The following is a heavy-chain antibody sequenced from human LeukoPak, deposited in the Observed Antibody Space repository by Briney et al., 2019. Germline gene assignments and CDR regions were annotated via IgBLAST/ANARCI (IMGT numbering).Heavy chain of an antibody. Sequence: SQTLSLTCTVSGGSISSGGYYWSWIRQHPGKGLEWIGYIYYSGSTYYNPSLKSRVTISVDTSKNQFSPKLSSVTAADTAVYYCARGPITMVRGVITPPFDYWGQGTLVTVSS. V-gene: IGHV4-31*03. CDR3: ARGPITMVRGVITPPFDY. J-gene: IGHJ4*02. D-gene: IGHD3-10*01. CDR1: GGSISSGGYY. CDR2: IYYSGST.